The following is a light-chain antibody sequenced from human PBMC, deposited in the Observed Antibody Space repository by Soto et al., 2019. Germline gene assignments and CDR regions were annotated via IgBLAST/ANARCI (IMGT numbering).Light chain of an antibody. Sequence: QSVLTQPPSASGTPGQRVTISCSGSSSNIGSNYVYWYQQLPGTAPKLLIYSNNQRPSGVPDRFSGSKSGTSASLAISGLRSEDEADYYCAAWDDSLSGSWVFGGGTQRTVL. CDR1: SSNIGSNY. J-gene: IGLJ3*02. CDR3: AAWDDSLSGSWV. V-gene: IGLV1-47*02. CDR2: SNN.